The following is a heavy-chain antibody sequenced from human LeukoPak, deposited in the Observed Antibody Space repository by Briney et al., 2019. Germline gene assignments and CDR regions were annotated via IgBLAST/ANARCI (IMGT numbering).Heavy chain of an antibody. CDR3: ARGLAAAEVDY. CDR1: GDSISSYY. V-gene: IGHV4-59*01. J-gene: IGHJ4*02. Sequence: SETLSLTCTVSGDSISSYYWSWIRKPPGKGLEWIGYIYYSGSTNYNPSLKSRVTISVDMSKNQFSLKLSSVTAADTAVYYCARGLAAAEVDYWGQGTLVTVSS. CDR2: IYYSGST. D-gene: IGHD6-13*01.